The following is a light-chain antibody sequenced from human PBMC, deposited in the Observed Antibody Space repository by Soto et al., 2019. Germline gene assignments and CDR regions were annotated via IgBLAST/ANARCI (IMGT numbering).Light chain of an antibody. J-gene: IGLJ1*01. CDR3: CSYAGSSAYV. Sequence: QSLLTQPRSVSGSPGQSVTISCTGTSSDVGGYNHVSWYQQNPGEAPKVMIFDVSKRPSGVPDRFSGSKSDNTASLTISGLQAEDEADYYCCSYAGSSAYVFGAGTKATVL. CDR1: SSDVGGYNH. V-gene: IGLV2-11*01. CDR2: DVS.